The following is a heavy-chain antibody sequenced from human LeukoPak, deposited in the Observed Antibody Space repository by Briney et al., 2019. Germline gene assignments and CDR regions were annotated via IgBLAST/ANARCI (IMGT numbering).Heavy chain of an antibody. CDR3: AKVNSGSYSIYWYFDL. CDR1: GLTFSSYA. J-gene: IGHJ2*01. CDR2: ISGSGGMP. Sequence: GGSLRLSCAASGLTFSSYAMSWVRQAPGKGLEWVSDISGSGGMPYQADSGKGRFTISRDNSKNSLYLQMNSLRAEDTAVYYCAKVNSGSYSIYWYFDLWGRGTLVTVSS. D-gene: IGHD1-26*01. V-gene: IGHV3-23*01.